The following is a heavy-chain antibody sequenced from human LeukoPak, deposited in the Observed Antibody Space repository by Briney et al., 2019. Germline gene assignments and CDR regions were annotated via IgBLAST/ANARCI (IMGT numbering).Heavy chain of an antibody. Sequence: PSETLSLTCTVSGVSTTNYYWSWIRQPPGKGLEWIGYIYDNGTTNYNPSLKSRVTMSVDTSKNQFSLKLSSVTAAGTAVYYCARTRHGSGSYRYYYYMDVWGKGTTVTVSS. V-gene: IGHV4-59*12. J-gene: IGHJ6*03. CDR1: GVSTTNYY. CDR3: ARTRHGSGSYRYYYYMDV. CDR2: IYDNGTT. D-gene: IGHD3-10*01.